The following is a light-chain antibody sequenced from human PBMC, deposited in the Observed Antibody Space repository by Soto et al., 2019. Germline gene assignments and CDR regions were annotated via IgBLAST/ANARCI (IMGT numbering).Light chain of an antibody. CDR2: DVS. V-gene: IGLV2-14*03. CDR1: GNDVGGYNY. Sequence: QSVLTQPASVSGSPGQSITISCTGTGNDVGGYNYVSWYQQHPGKAPKVMIYDVSNRPSGVSNRFSGSKSGNTASLIISGLQAEDEADYYCISYTTSSNYVFGSGTKVTVL. J-gene: IGLJ1*01. CDR3: ISYTTSSNYV.